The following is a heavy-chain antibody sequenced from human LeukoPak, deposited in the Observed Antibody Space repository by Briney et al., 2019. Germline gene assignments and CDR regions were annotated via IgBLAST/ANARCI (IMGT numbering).Heavy chain of an antibody. J-gene: IGHJ4*02. Sequence: SETLSLTCTVSGGSISSSSYYWGWIRQPPGKGLEWIGTIYSSGSTYYNPSLKSRVTISSDTSKNQFSLKLSSVTAADTAVYYCGSGLTDSWGQGILATVSS. CDR1: GGSISSSSYY. CDR3: GSGLTDS. D-gene: IGHD3-10*01. CDR2: IYSSGST. V-gene: IGHV4-39*01.